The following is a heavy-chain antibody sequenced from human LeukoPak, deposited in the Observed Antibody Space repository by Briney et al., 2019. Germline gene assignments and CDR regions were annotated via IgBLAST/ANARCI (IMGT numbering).Heavy chain of an antibody. D-gene: IGHD2-15*01. Sequence: GGSLRLSCAASGFIVSSNYMSWVRQAPGKGLEWVSVIYGGGTTKYADSVKGRFTISRDNSKNTLYLQMNSLRAEDTAVYYCARVTMVAGASYNWFVPWGQGTLVTVST. J-gene: IGHJ5*02. CDR3: ARVTMVAGASYNWFVP. V-gene: IGHV3-66*01. CDR2: IYGGGTT. CDR1: GFIVSSNY.